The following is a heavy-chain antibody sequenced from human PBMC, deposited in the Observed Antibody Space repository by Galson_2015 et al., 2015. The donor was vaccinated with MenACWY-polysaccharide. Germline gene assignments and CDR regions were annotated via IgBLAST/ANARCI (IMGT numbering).Heavy chain of an antibody. CDR1: GSTFSSFD. D-gene: IGHD6-13*01. J-gene: IGHJ2*01. CDR2: IGTGGDT. V-gene: IGHV3-13*01. Sequence: SLRLSCAASGSTFSSFDMHWVRHVIGKGLEWVAAIGTGGDTYYSGPVKGRFTISRENAKNSLYLQMNSLRAGDTAVYYCAREFTGDGSSWYYWYFDLWGRGTLVTVSS. CDR3: AREFTGDGSSWYYWYFDL.